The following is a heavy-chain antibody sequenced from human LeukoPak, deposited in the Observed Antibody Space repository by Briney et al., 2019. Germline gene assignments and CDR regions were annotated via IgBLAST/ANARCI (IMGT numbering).Heavy chain of an antibody. Sequence: SETLSLTCSVSGASINSYYWNWIRQPPGEGLEWIGNTYLGGNTNYNPSLKGRVTISLDTSKSQFSLKMSSVTAADTAVYYCAKDWELGSWGQGTLVTVSS. CDR3: AKDWELGS. V-gene: IGHV4-59*01. CDR1: GASINSYY. J-gene: IGHJ5*02. CDR2: TYLGGNT. D-gene: IGHD1-26*01.